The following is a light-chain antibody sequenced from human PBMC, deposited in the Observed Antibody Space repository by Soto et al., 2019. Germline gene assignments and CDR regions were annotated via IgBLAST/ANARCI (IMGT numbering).Light chain of an antibody. J-gene: IGKJ4*01. CDR1: QSINSW. Sequence: DIQMTQSPSTLPASVGDRVTITCRASQSINSWLAWYQQKPGKAPNLLIYKASTLESGVPLRFTGSRSGTEFTLTISNLQPDDIATYCRQQYNAYPLTFGGGTKVDLK. CDR3: QQYNAYPLT. V-gene: IGKV1-5*03. CDR2: KAS.